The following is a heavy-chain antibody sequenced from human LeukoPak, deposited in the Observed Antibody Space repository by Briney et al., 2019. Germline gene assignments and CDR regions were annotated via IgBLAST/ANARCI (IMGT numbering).Heavy chain of an antibody. V-gene: IGHV4-59*01. Sequence: SETLSLTCTVSGGSISSYYWSWIRQPPGKGLEWIGYIYYSGSTNYNPSLKSRVTISVDTSKNQFSLKLSSVAAADTAVYYCARDLEGMDVWGQGTTVTVSS. CDR3: ARDLEGMDV. CDR2: IYYSGST. J-gene: IGHJ6*02. CDR1: GGSISSYY.